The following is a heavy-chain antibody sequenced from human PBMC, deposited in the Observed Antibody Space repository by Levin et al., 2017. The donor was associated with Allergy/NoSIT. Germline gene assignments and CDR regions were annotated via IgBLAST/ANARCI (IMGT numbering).Heavy chain of an antibody. CDR3: AKGYCTNGICYTDY. V-gene: IGHV3-23*01. Sequence: PSETLSLTCAASGFSFSYHAMSWVRQTPGKGLEWVSTIGGSGGSTHDADSVKGRFTTSRDNSKNTLFLQMNSLRDDDTAVYYCAKGYCTNGICYTDYWGQGTLVTVSS. D-gene: IGHD2-8*01. CDR1: GFSFSYHA. CDR2: IGGSGGST. J-gene: IGHJ4*02.